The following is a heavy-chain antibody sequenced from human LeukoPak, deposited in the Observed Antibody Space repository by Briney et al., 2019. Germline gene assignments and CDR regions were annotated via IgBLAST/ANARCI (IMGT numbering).Heavy chain of an antibody. J-gene: IGHJ4*02. CDR3: ATSSIRWWGCDY. D-gene: IGHD6-13*01. CDR2: IYYSGST. V-gene: IGHV4-61*01. CDR1: GGSVSSGSYY. Sequence: SETLSLTCTVSGGSVSSGSYYWGWVRQPPGKGREWIGYIYYSGSTNYNPSLKSRATISVDTSKNHVSLKLSSVTAADTAVYYCATSSIRWWGCDYWGQGTLVTVSS.